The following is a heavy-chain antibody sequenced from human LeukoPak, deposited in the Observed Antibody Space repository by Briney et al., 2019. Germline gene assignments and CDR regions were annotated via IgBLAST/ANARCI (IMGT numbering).Heavy chain of an antibody. Sequence: GGSLRLSCAASGFTVGSNYMSWVRQAPGKGLEWVSVIYSNGRTFYADSVKGRFTISRDNSKNTLYLQMNSLRPEDTAVYYCAVWGVLYRGFDYWGQGTLVTVSS. CDR1: GFTVGSNY. CDR2: IYSNGRT. CDR3: AVWGVLYRGFDY. J-gene: IGHJ4*02. V-gene: IGHV3-66*01. D-gene: IGHD3-16*01.